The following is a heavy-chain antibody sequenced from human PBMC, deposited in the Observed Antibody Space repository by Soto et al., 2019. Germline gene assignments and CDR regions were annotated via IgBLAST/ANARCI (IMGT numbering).Heavy chain of an antibody. J-gene: IGHJ4*02. CDR2: ISANDVGT. CDR3: AKAKNDYNWDNRPPFDY. CDR1: GFTLRNYA. Sequence: SRRLSCEASGFTLRNYAMTWVRQAPGKGLEWVSLISANDVGTYYAESVKTRFTISTDQSRNTVYLQMDGLRADDTAIYYCAKAKNDYNWDNRPPFDYWGQGTLVTVSS. V-gene: IGHV3-23*01. D-gene: IGHD1-20*01.